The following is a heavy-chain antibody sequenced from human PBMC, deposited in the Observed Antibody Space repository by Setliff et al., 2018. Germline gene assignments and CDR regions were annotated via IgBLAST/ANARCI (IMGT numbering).Heavy chain of an antibody. CDR3: ARVRRMVIAYYYYMDV. CDR2: INHSGST. J-gene: IGHJ6*03. D-gene: IGHD2-21*01. Sequence: SETLSLTCAVYGGSFSGYYWSWIRQPPGKGLEWIGEINHSGSTNYNPSLKSRVTISVDTSKNQFSLKLSSVTAADTAVYYCARVRRMVIAYYYYMDVWGKGTTVTVSS. CDR1: GGSFSGYY. V-gene: IGHV4-34*01.